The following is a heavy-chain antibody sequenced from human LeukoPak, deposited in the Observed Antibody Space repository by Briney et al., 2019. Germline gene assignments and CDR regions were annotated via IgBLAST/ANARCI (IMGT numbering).Heavy chain of an antibody. D-gene: IGHD3-22*01. CDR3: ARAEGYYDSSGNDAFDI. V-gene: IGHV3-66*01. Sequence: GGSLRLSCAASGFTVSSNYMSWVRQAPGRGLEWVSVIYSGGSTYYADSVKGRFTISRDNSKNTLFLQMNSLRAGDTAVYYCARAEGYYDSSGNDAFDIWGQGTMVTVSS. CDR1: GFTVSSNY. J-gene: IGHJ3*02. CDR2: IYSGGST.